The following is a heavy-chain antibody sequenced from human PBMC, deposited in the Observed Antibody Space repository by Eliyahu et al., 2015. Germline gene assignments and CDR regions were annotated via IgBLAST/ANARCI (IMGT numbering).Heavy chain of an antibody. V-gene: IGHV3-7*03. CDR1: GFTFSTYW. D-gene: IGHD3-22*01. CDR2: IKEDGSET. CDR3: ARAVSSGFDY. Sequence: VQVVESGGGLVQPGGSLRLSCAASGFTFSTYWMTWIRQAPGRGLEWVANIKEDGSETYYVDSVKGRFTVSRDNAKNSVYLQMNSLRAEDTAVYYCARAVSSGFDYWGQGTLVTVSS. J-gene: IGHJ4*02.